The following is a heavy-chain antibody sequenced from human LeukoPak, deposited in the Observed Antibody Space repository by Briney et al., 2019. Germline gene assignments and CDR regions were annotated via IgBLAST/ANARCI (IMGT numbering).Heavy chain of an antibody. V-gene: IGHV4-34*01. J-gene: IGHJ2*01. D-gene: IGHD5-12*01. CDR3: ARALVRATMVWYFDL. CDR1: GGSFSGYY. Sequence: PSETLSLTCAVSGGSFSGYYWSWIRQPPGKGLEWIGEISHSGSTNYSPSLKSRVTISVDTSKSRFPLNLSSVTAADTAVYYCARALVRATMVWYFDLWGRGTLVTVSS. CDR2: ISHSGST.